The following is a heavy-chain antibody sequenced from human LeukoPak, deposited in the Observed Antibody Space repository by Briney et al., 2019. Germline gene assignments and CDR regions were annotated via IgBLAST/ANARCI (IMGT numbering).Heavy chain of an antibody. J-gene: IGHJ4*02. CDR2: INHSGST. CDR1: GGSFSGYY. CDR3: ARVVTESRMAVAGTYDY. Sequence: SETLSLTCAVYGGSFSGYYWSWIRQPPGKGLEWIGEINHSGSTNYNPSLKSRVTISVDTSKNQFSLKLSSVTAADTAVYYCARVVTESRMAVAGTYDYWGQGTLVTVSS. V-gene: IGHV4-34*01. D-gene: IGHD6-19*01.